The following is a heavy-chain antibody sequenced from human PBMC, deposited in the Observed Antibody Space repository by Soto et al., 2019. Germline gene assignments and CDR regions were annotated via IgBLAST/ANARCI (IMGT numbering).Heavy chain of an antibody. D-gene: IGHD3-3*01. CDR1: GYPVTAYY. CDR3: TRGGGVGVAGSAAFDM. V-gene: IGHV1-2*02. J-gene: IGHJ3*02. Sequence: QLHLVQSGAVVKKPGASVTVSCSASGYPVTAYYMHWVRQAPGRGLEWMGGINPATGAAKYTQTFQGRVTRTRDTATSTGFMEPSGLTAGDTAGFYCTRGGGVGVAGSAAFDMWGQGTLVTVSS. CDR2: INPATGAA.